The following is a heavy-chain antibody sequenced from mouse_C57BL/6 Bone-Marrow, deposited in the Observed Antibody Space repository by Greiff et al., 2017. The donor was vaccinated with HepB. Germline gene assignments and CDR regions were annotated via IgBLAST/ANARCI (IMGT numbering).Heavy chain of an antibody. CDR1: GYSITSGYY. D-gene: IGHD2-4*01. CDR2: ISYDGSN. CDR3: ARFDDYLYAMDY. J-gene: IGHJ4*01. V-gene: IGHV3-6*01. Sequence: DVKLVESGPGLVKPSQSLSLTCSVTGYSITSGYYWNWIRQFPGNKLEWMGYISYDGSNNYNPSLKNRISITRDTSKNQFFLKLNSVTTEDTATYYCARFDDYLYAMDYWGQGTSVTVSS.